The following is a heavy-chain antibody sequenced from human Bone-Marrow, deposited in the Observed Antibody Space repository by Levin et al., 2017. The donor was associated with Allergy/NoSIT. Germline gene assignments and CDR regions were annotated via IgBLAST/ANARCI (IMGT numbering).Heavy chain of an antibody. CDR3: ARDNNPHGDYFFDN. CDR1: GFPFSAYG. Sequence: PGGSLRLSCAASGFPFSAYGFHWVRQPPGKGLEWVAGIWYDGNNKYYGDSVKGRFTISRDNSKNTLFLHMNGLRVEDTAVYYCARDNNPHGDYFFDNWGQGTLVTVSS. J-gene: IGHJ4*02. CDR2: IWYDGNNK. V-gene: IGHV3-33*01. D-gene: IGHD4-17*01.